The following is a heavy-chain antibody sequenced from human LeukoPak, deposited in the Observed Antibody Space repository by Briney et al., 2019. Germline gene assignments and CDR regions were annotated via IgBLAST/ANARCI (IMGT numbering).Heavy chain of an antibody. Sequence: GGSLRLSCAASGFTFKSSSMSWVRQAPGRGLEWVSSISGSGGTTYYADSVKGRFTIARDNSKNTLYLQMNSLRAADTAVYYCAKDSRTTTCPLDYWGQGTPVTVSS. CDR3: AKDSRTTTCPLDY. CDR1: GFTFKSSS. V-gene: IGHV3-23*01. J-gene: IGHJ4*02. CDR2: ISGSGGTT. D-gene: IGHD1-26*01.